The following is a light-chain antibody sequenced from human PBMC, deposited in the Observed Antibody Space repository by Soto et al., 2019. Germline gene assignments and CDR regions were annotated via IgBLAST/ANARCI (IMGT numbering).Light chain of an antibody. CDR2: ANS. J-gene: IGLJ1*01. CDR1: SSNIGARYD. Sequence: QSVLTQSPSVSGAPGQRVTISCTGSSSNIGARYDVHWYQQLPGTAPKLLIYANSNRPSGVPDRFSGSKSGTAASLAITGLQAEDEADYYCQSYDSSLSGYVFGTGTKLT. CDR3: QSYDSSLSGYV. V-gene: IGLV1-40*01.